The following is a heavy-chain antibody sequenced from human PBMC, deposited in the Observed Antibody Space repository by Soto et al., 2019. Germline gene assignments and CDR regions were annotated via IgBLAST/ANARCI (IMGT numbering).Heavy chain of an antibody. CDR3: ASGLSPAGHYYSAMNA. D-gene: IGHD2-2*01. J-gene: IGHJ6*01. Sequence: GGSLRLSGAASGCSLGSSGRSWVRQAPGKGLEWGSSISGSGGSAYYADSVKGRFTISRDSSKNTLYLQRRSLRAEDTAVDYCASGLSPAGHYYSAMNASGQGTTVTDS. CDR2: ISGSGGSA. CDR1: GCSLGSSG. V-gene: IGHV3-23*01.